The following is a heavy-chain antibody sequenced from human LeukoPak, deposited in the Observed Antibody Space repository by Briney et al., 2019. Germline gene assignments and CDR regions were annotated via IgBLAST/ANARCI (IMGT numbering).Heavy chain of an antibody. J-gene: IGHJ4*02. D-gene: IGHD6-13*01. V-gene: IGHV3-23*01. CDR2: ISGSGGST. CDR3: ARSSSSWHYFDY. Sequence: GGSLRLSCAASGFTFSSYAMSWVRQAPGKGLEWVSAISGSGGSTYYADSVKGRFTISRDNSRNTVYLQMNSLRAEDTAVYYCARSSSSWHYFDYWGQGTLVTVSS. CDR1: GFTFSSYA.